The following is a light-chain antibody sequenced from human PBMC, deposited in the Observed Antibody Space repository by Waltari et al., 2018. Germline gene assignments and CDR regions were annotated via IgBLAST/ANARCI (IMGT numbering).Light chain of an antibody. V-gene: IGLV2-23*02. CDR2: EVT. CDR3: YSYAGGRV. Sequence: QSALTQPASVSGSPAQSTTISCTGSSSDVGSSNLVPWYLQHPGKAPKLIIYEVTKRPSGVSNRFSGSKSGNTASLTISGLQAEDEADYYCYSYAGGRVFGTGTKVTVL. J-gene: IGLJ1*01. CDR1: SSDVGSSNL.